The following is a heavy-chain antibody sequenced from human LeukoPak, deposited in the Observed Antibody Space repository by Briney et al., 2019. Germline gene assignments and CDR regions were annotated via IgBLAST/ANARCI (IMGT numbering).Heavy chain of an antibody. Sequence: SETLSLTCTVSGGSISSSSYYWGWIRQPPGKGLEWIGSIYYSGSTYYNPSLKSRVTISVDTSKNQFSLKLNSVTAADTAVYYCARGGQSPNDFWGQGTLVTVSS. CDR1: GGSISSSSYY. V-gene: IGHV4-39*07. CDR2: IYYSGST. J-gene: IGHJ4*02. CDR3: ARGGQSPNDF.